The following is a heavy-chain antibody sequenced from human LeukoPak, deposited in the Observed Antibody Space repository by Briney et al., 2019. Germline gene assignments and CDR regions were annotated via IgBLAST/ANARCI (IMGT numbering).Heavy chain of an antibody. Sequence: SETLSLTCTVSGGSISSYYWSWIRQPPGKGLEWIGYIYYSGSTNYNPSLKSRVTISVDTSKNQFSLKLSSVTAAHTAVYYCARGGMTTQPFDYWGQGTLVTVSS. D-gene: IGHD4-17*01. V-gene: IGHV4-59*01. CDR2: IYYSGST. CDR1: GGSISSYY. J-gene: IGHJ4*02. CDR3: ARGGMTTQPFDY.